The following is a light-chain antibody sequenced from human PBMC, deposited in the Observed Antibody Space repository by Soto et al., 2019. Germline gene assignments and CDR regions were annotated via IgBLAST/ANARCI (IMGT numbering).Light chain of an antibody. CDR2: ATS. CDR1: QSVSSN. CDR3: QQYNSWPPALT. Sequence: EIVMTQSPATLSVSPGERATLSCRASQSVSSNLARYQQKPGQAPRLLIYATSVRATGIPARFSGSGSGTEFTLTISSLQSEDFAVYYCQQYNSWPPALTFGGGTKVEIK. J-gene: IGKJ4*01. V-gene: IGKV3D-15*01.